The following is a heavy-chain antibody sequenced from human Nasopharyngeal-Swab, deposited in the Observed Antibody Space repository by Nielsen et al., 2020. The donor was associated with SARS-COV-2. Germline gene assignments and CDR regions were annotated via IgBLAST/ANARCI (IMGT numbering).Heavy chain of an antibody. D-gene: IGHD3-3*01. Sequence: GESLKISCAAFGFSFSNYGMNWVRQAPGKGLEWVSSISGSTTYIYYADSVRGRLTISRDNAKNSLHLQMNSLRAEDTAVYYCARDGLDYDFWSAYFMDVWGQGTTVTVSS. V-gene: IGHV3-21*01. CDR2: ISGSTTYI. CDR3: ARDGLDYDFWSAYFMDV. CDR1: GFSFSNYG. J-gene: IGHJ6*02.